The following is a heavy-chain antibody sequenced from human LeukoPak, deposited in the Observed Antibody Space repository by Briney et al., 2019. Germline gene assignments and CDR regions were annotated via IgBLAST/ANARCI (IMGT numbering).Heavy chain of an antibody. CDR3: ARRRQQLVVDY. CDR1: GGSINSSSYY. Sequence: SETLSLTCTVFGGSINSSSYYLGWIRQPPGKGLEWIGSISYSGSTYYNPSLKSRVTISVDTSRNQFSLNLSSVTAADTAVYYCARRRQQLVVDYWGQGTLVTVSS. V-gene: IGHV4-39*01. J-gene: IGHJ4*02. D-gene: IGHD6-13*01. CDR2: ISYSGST.